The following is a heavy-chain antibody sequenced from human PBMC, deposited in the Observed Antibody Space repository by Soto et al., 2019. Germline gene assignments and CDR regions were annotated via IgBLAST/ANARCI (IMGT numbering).Heavy chain of an antibody. CDR1: GFTFSSYA. J-gene: IGHJ4*02. CDR2: ISGSGGST. V-gene: IGHV3-23*01. Sequence: GGSLRLSCAASGFTFSSYAMSWVRQAPGKGLEWVSAISGSGGSTYYADSVKGRFTISRDNSKNTLYLQMNSLRAEDTAVYYCAATSDYAYAGGDYWGQGTLVTVSS. D-gene: IGHD4-17*01. CDR3: AATSDYAYAGGDY.